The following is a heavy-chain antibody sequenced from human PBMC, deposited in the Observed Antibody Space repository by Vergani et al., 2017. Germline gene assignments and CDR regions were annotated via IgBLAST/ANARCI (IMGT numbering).Heavy chain of an antibody. CDR1: GGSISSYY. D-gene: IGHD2-8*02. CDR3: AGHKYWVAYYYCGMDV. J-gene: IGHJ6*02. Sequence: QVQLQESGPGLVKPSETLSLTCTVSGGSISSYYWSWIRQPPGKGLEWIGYIYYSGSTNYNPSLKSRVTISVDTSKNQCSLKLRSVTAADTAVYYCAGHKYWVAYYYCGMDVWGQGTTVTVSS. V-gene: IGHV4-59*01. CDR2: IYYSGST.